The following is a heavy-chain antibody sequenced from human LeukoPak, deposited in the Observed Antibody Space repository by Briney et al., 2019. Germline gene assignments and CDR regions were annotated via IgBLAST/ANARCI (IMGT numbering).Heavy chain of an antibody. V-gene: IGHV4-59*01. CDR3: ARGRVSSSTWYSTYYYFFYMDF. D-gene: IGHD6-13*01. CDR2: VDHTGST. J-gene: IGHJ6*03. CDR1: GGSIGSYY. Sequence: PSETLSLTCTVSGGSIGSYYWSWIRQPPGKGLEWIGYVDHTGSTKFNPSLNGRVSISRDTSKNFFSLRLRSVTAADTAVYFCARGRVSSSTWYSTYYYFFYMDFWGKGTTVTVSS.